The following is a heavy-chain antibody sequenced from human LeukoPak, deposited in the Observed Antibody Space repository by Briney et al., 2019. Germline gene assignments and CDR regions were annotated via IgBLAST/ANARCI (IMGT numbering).Heavy chain of an antibody. CDR2: IYYSGST. Sequence: SQTLSLTCTVSGGSISSGDYYWSWIRQPPRKGLEWIGYIYYSGSTYYNPSLKSRVTISVDTSKNQFSLKLSSVTAADTAVYYCARVMVGATSYFDYWGQGTLVTASS. D-gene: IGHD1-26*01. J-gene: IGHJ4*02. CDR3: ARVMVGATSYFDY. CDR1: GGSISSGDYY. V-gene: IGHV4-30-4*01.